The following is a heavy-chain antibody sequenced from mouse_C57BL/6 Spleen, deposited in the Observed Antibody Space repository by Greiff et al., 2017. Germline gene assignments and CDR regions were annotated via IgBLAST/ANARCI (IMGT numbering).Heavy chain of an antibody. CDR3: ARRKNYSFDY. J-gene: IGHJ2*01. CDR1: GYSITSGYY. Sequence: EVKLQQSGPGLVKPSQSLSLTCSVTGYSITSGYYWNWLRQFPGNKLEWMGYISYDGSNNYNPSLKNRISITRDTSKNQFFLKLNSVTTEDTATYYCARRKNYSFDYWGQGTTLTVSS. V-gene: IGHV3-6*01. CDR2: ISYDGSN.